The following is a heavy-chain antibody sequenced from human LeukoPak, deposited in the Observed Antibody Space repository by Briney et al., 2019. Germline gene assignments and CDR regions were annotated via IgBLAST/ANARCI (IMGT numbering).Heavy chain of an antibody. CDR3: ARDAGYGGFYYYYYMDV. D-gene: IGHD1-26*01. J-gene: IGHJ6*03. CDR1: GYTFTSYD. CDR2: MNPNSGNT. V-gene: IGHV1-8*01. Sequence: ASVKVSCKASGYTFTSYDINWVRQATGQGLEWMGWMNPNSGNTGYAQKFQGRVTMTRNTSISTAYMELSSLRSEDTAVYYCARDAGYGGFYYYYYMDVWGKGTTVTISS.